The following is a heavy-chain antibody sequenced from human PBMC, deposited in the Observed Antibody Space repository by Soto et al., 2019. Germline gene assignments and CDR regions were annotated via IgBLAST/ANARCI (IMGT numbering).Heavy chain of an antibody. CDR2: ISSSSSYI. V-gene: IGHV3-21*01. CDR3: ARESIAAAGFDY. CDR1: GFTFSSYS. D-gene: IGHD6-13*01. J-gene: IGHJ4*02. Sequence: EVQLVESGGGLVKPGGSLRLSCAASGFTFSSYSMNWVRQAPGKGLEWVSSISSSSSYIYYADSVKGRFTISRDNAKNSLYLQMNSLRAEDTAVYYSARESIAAAGFDYWGQGTLVTVSS.